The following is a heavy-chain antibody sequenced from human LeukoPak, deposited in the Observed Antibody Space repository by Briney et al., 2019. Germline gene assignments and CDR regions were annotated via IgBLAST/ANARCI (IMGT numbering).Heavy chain of an antibody. J-gene: IGHJ4*02. CDR1: GFTFSSYA. CDR3: AKDQRRGGSYLFDY. Sequence: GGSLRLSCAASGFTFSSYAMSWVRHAPGKGLEWVSAISGSGGSTYYADTVKVRFTIPREHPKNTLYLQMNSLRAEDTDVYYCAKDQRRGGSYLFDYWGQGTLVTVSS. CDR2: ISGSGGST. V-gene: IGHV3-23*01. D-gene: IGHD1-26*01.